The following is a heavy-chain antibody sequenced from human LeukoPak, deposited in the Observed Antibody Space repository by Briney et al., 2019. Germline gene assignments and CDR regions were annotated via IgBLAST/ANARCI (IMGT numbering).Heavy chain of an antibody. CDR3: ARAGTYGYYWYFDL. J-gene: IGHJ2*01. CDR1: GDSVSSNSAT. D-gene: IGHD5-24*01. V-gene: IGHV6-1*01. CDR2: TYYRSKWYN. Sequence: SQTLSLTFAISGDSVSSNSATWNWIRQSPSRGLEWLGRTYYRSKWYNDYAVSVKSRITINPDTSKNQFSLQLNSATPEDTAVYYCARAGTYGYYWYFDLWGRGTLVTVSS.